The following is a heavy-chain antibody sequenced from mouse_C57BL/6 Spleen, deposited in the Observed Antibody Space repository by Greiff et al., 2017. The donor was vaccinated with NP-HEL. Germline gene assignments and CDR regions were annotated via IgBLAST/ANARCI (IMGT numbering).Heavy chain of an antibody. V-gene: IGHV1-82*01. CDR2: IYPGDGDT. Sequence: VPLQQSGPELVKPGASVKISCKASGYAFSSSWMNWVKQRPGKGLEWIGRIYPGDGDTNYNGKFKGKATLTADKSSSTAYMQLSSLTSEDSAVYFWARPLVTSVVGDIDVWGTGTTVTVSS. D-gene: IGHD1-1*01. CDR3: ARPLVTSVVGDIDV. J-gene: IGHJ1*03. CDR1: GYAFSSSW.